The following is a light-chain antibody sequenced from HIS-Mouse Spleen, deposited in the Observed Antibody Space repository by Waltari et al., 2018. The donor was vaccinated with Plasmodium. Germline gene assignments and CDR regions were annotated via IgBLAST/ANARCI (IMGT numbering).Light chain of an antibody. J-gene: IGLJ3*02. CDR3: YSTDSSGNHRV. Sequence: SYELTQPPSVSVSTGQTARITCPGDALPKKYAYWYQQKSGPAPVLVIYEDSKRPSGIPERFSGSSSGTMATLTISGAQVEDEADYYCYSTDSSGNHRVFGGGTKLTVL. CDR2: EDS. V-gene: IGLV3-10*01. CDR1: ALPKKY.